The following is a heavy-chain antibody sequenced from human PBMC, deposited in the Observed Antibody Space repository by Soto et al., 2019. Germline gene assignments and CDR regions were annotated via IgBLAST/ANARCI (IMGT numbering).Heavy chain of an antibody. CDR2: IIPIFGTA. CDR3: AMTHVDTAMGPFDY. CDR1: GGTFSSYA. J-gene: IGHJ4*02. V-gene: IGHV1-69*13. Sequence: ASVKVSCKASGGTFSSYAISWVRQAPGQGLEWMGGIIPIFGTANYAQKFQGRVTITADESTSTAYMELSSLRSEDTAVYYCAMTHVDTAMGPFDYWGQGTLVTVSS. D-gene: IGHD5-18*01.